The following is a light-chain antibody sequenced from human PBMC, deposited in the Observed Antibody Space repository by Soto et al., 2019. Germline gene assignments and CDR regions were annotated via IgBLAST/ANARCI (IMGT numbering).Light chain of an antibody. J-gene: IGLJ3*02. CDR1: NSNIGRYS. Sequence: QPVLTQPPSLSGTPVQRVTISCSGSNSNIGRYSVNWYQHFPGTAPKILIYSDDERPSGVPDRFSGSKSGTSASLAISGLQSEDEAEYYCAAWDDNLNGPLFGGGTKLTVL. V-gene: IGLV1-44*01. CDR2: SDD. CDR3: AAWDDNLNGPL.